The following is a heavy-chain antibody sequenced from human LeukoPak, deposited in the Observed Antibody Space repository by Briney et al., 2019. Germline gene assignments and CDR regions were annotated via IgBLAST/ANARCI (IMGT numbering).Heavy chain of an antibody. J-gene: IGHJ3*02. Sequence: GGSLRLSCAASGFNFRNYWMHWVRQAPGKGLVWVSRINSDGSSTSYADSVKGRFTISRDNAKNTLYLQMNSLRVEDTAVYYCARRYGGYWASDIWGQGTMVTVSS. D-gene: IGHD2-21*01. CDR1: GFNFRNYW. CDR3: ARRYGGYWASDI. V-gene: IGHV3-74*01. CDR2: INSDGSST.